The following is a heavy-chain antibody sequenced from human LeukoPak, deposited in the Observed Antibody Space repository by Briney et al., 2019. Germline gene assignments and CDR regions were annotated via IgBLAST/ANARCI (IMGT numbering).Heavy chain of an antibody. CDR2: ISAYNGNT. CDR1: GYTFTSYG. V-gene: IGHV1-18*01. Sequence: GASVKVSCKASGYTFTSYGISWVRQAPGQGLEWMGWISAYNGNTNYAQKLQGRVTMTRNTSISTAYMELSSLRSEDTAVYYCARVGSHRGIDYWGQGTLVTVSS. CDR3: ARVGSHRGIDY. J-gene: IGHJ4*02. D-gene: IGHD2-15*01.